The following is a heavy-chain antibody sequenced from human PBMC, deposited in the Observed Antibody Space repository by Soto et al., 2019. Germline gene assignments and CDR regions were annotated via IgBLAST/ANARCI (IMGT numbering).Heavy chain of an antibody. Sequence: GGSLRLSCAASGFTFNSYAMSWVRQAPGKGLEWVSAISGSGGSIYYADSVKSRVTISRDNAKNTLYLEMNSLRAEDTAVYYCARDERNWFDPWGQGTLVTVSS. CDR3: ARDERNWFDP. J-gene: IGHJ5*02. CDR2: ISGSGGSI. V-gene: IGHV3-23*01. CDR1: GFTFNSYA.